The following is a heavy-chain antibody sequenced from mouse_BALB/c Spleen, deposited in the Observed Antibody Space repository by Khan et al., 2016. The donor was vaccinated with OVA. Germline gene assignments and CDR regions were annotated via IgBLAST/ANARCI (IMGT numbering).Heavy chain of an antibody. Sequence: QMQLEESGAELVRPGASVKLSCKTSGYIFTSYWIHWVKQRSGQGLEWIARIYPGTDNSYYNEKFKDKATLTADKSSSTAYMQLSSLKSEDSDVYCCAREEALYHVDHWGQGTTLTVSS. D-gene: IGHD3-2*02. CDR1: GYIFTSYW. CDR3: AREEALYHVDH. CDR2: IYPGTDNS. V-gene: IGHV1-76*01. J-gene: IGHJ2*01.